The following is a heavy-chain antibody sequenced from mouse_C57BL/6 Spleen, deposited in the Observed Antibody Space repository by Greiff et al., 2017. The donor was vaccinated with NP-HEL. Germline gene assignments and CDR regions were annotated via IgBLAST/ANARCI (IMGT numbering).Heavy chain of an antibody. V-gene: IGHV1-18*01. CDR2: INPNNGGT. CDR1: GYTFTDYN. Sequence: DVKLQESGPELVKPGASVKIPCKASGYTFTDYNMDWVKQSHGKSLEWIGDINPNNGGTIYNQKFKGKATLTVDTSSSTAYLELRSLTSEDTAVYYCARETQYDDGTGFAYWGQGTLVTVSA. CDR3: ARETQYDDGTGFAY. J-gene: IGHJ3*01. D-gene: IGHD2-14*01.